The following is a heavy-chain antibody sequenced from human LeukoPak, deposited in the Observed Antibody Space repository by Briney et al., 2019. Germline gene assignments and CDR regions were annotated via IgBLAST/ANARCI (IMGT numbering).Heavy chain of an antibody. CDR1: GGSFSGYY. V-gene: IGHV4-34*01. CDR2: INHSGST. CDR3: AGIPTPYVTSRQGAY. Sequence: SETLSLTCAVYGGSFSGYYWSWIRQPPGKGLEWIGEINHSGSTNYNPSLKSRVTISVDTSKNQFSLKLSSVTAADTAVYYCAGIPTPYVTSRQGAYWGQGTLVTVSS. D-gene: IGHD3-16*01. J-gene: IGHJ4*02.